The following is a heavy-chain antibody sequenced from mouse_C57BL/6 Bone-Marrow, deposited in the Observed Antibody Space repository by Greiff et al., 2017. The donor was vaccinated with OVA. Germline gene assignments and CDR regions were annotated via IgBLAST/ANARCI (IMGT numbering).Heavy chain of an antibody. J-gene: IGHJ2*01. V-gene: IGHV5-16*01. CDR2: INPDGSST. CDR3: AREVPQLDYFDY. Sequence: EVKLVESEGGLVQPGSSMKLSCTASGFTFSDYYMAWVRQVPEQGLEWVANINPDGSSTYYLDSLKSRFIISRDNAKNILYLQMSSLKSEDTAADYCAREVPQLDYFDYWGQGTTLTVSS. CDR1: GFTFSDYY. D-gene: IGHD4-1*02.